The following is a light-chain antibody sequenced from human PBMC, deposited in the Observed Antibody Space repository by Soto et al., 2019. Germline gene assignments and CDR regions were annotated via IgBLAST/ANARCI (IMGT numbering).Light chain of an antibody. CDR2: NND. V-gene: IGLV1-51*01. Sequence: QSVLTQPPSVSAAPGQKVTISCSGSSSNIGSNYVSWYQHLPGTVPKLLIYNNDVRPLGIPDRFSGSKSGTSATLGITGLQTWDEADYYCATCDTNLSGGGLFGGGTKVTVL. CDR1: SSNIGSNY. J-gene: IGLJ2*01. CDR3: ATCDTNLSGGGL.